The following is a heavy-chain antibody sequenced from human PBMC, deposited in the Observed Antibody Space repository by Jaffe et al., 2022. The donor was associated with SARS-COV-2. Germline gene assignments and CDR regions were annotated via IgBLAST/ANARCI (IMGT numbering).Heavy chain of an antibody. CDR1: GYTFTAYY. J-gene: IGHJ4*02. D-gene: IGHD2-15*01. Sequence: VQLVQSGAEVKKPGASVKVSCRASGYTFTAYYMHWVRQAPGQGLEWMGRINPNSGGTNYTQKFQGRVTMTRDTSINTAYMELSRLTSDDTAVYFCASADFAEVVASSHFINWGQGTLVTVSS. CDR2: INPNSGGT. CDR3: ASADFAEVVASSHFIN. V-gene: IGHV1-2*06.